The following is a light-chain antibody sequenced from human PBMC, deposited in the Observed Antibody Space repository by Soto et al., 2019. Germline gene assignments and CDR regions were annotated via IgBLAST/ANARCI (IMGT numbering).Light chain of an antibody. CDR3: QQYDTSPPRYT. CDR1: QSVSTSY. V-gene: IGKV3-20*01. Sequence: EIVLTQSPGTLSLSPGERATLSCRANQSVSTSYLAWYQQKPGQAPRLLIYAASSRATGIPDRFSGSGSGTDFTLTISRLEPEDFAVYYCQQYDTSPPRYTFGQGTKLEIK. CDR2: AAS. J-gene: IGKJ2*01.